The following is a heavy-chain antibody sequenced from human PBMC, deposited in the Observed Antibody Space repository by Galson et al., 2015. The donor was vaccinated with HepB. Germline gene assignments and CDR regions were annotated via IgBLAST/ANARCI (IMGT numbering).Heavy chain of an antibody. V-gene: IGHV3-30*04. CDR3: AREAHLSWALDY. CDR2: ISYDGSNK. J-gene: IGHJ4*02. CDR1: GFTFSSYA. D-gene: IGHD6-13*01. Sequence: SLRLSCAASGFTFSSYAMHWVRQAPGKGLEWVAVISYDGSNKYYADSVKGRFTISRDNSKNTLYLQMNSLRAEDTAVYYCAREAHLSWALDYWGQGTLVTVSS.